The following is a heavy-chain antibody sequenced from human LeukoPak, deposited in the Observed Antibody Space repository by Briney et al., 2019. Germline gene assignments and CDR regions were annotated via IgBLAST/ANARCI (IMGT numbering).Heavy chain of an antibody. D-gene: IGHD3-10*01. Sequence: GGSLRLSCVVSGFSFEDHAMHWVRQAPGKGLEWVLGISWNGDTIGYADSVKGRFTVSRDNAKNSLYLQMNSLRAEDTAVYYCARGVWFGEEGFDYWGQGTLVTVSS. J-gene: IGHJ4*02. CDR1: GFSFEDHA. V-gene: IGHV3-9*01. CDR3: ARGVWFGEEGFDY. CDR2: ISWNGDTI.